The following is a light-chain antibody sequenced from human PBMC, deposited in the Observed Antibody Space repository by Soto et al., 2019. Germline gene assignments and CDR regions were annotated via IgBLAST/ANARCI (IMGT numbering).Light chain of an antibody. CDR1: QDISNY. J-gene: IGKJ5*01. Sequence: DVQMTQSPSSLSASVGDTITITCQATQDISNYLNWYQQKPGKAPKLLIYAASSLQSGVPSRFSGSGSGTDFTLTISSLQPEDFATYYCQQANSFPFTFGQGTRLEIK. V-gene: IGKV1-12*02. CDR3: QQANSFPFT. CDR2: AAS.